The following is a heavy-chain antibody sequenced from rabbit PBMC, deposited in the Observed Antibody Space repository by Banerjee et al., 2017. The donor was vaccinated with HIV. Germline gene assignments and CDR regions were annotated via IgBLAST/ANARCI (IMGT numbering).Heavy chain of an antibody. CDR1: GFSFSSSYY. CDR2: IYAGSSGIT. Sequence: QEQLVESGGDLVKPGASLTLTCTVSGFSFSSSYYMCWVRQAPGKGLEWIACIYAGSSGITYYANWAKGRFTISKASWTTVTLQMTSLTAADTASYFCARDLAGVIGWNFNLWGQGTLVTVS. J-gene: IGHJ4*01. D-gene: IGHD4-1*01. V-gene: IGHV1S45*01. CDR3: ARDLAGVIGWNFNL.